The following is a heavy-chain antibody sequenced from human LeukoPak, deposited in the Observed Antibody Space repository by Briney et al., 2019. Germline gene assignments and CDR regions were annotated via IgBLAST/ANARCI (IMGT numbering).Heavy chain of an antibody. D-gene: IGHD3-9*01. CDR2: IYYSGST. J-gene: IGHJ4*02. V-gene: IGHV4-39*01. Sequence: PSETLSLTCTVSGGSISSSSYYWGWIRQPPGKGLEWIGSIYYSGSTYYNPSLKSRVTISVDTSKNQFSLKLSSVTAADTAVYYCARLGGIYDILTGYYYFDYWGQGTLVTVSS. CDR1: GGSISSSSYY. CDR3: ARLGGIYDILTGYYYFDY.